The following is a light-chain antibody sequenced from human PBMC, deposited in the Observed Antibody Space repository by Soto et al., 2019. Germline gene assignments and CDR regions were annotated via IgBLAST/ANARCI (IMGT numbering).Light chain of an antibody. CDR1: QSVSSY. CDR3: QQRSSWPRVT. Sequence: EIVLTQSPATLSLSPGERATLSCRASQSVSSYLAWYQQKPGQAPRLLIHDASNRATGIPARFSGGGSGTDFPLTIRRLEHEDFALYFCQQRSSWPRVTFGQGTKLEIK. V-gene: IGKV3-11*01. CDR2: DAS. J-gene: IGKJ2*01.